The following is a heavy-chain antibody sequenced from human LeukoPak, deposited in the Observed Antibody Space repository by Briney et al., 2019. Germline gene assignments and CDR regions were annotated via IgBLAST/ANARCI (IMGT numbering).Heavy chain of an antibody. D-gene: IGHD3-3*01. Sequence: ASVKVSCKTSGYTFTDYYIHWVRQAPGQGLEWMGWINTKTGRTSSARKFQGRVTMTRDPSITTVYMDMAWLTSDHTAIYFCARADFIDAGPYLIAPWGQGTLVTVSS. CDR3: ARADFIDAGPYLIAP. CDR2: INTKTGRT. J-gene: IGHJ5*02. CDR1: GYTFTDYY. V-gene: IGHV1-2*02.